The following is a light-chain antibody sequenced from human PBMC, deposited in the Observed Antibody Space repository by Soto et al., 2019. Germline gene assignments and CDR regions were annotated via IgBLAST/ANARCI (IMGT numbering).Light chain of an antibody. CDR1: QSVNSNY. CDR3: QHYDNSPT. Sequence: EIVLTQSPGTLSLSPGERATLSCRASQSVNSNYLAWYQQKPGQAPRLLIYDASSRATGIADRFSGSGSGTDFTLTISRLEPEDFEVYYCQHYDNSPTFGQGTKLEIK. J-gene: IGKJ2*01. CDR2: DAS. V-gene: IGKV3-20*01.